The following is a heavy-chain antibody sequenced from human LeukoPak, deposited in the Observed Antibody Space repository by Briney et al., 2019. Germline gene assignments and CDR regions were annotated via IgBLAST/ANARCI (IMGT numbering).Heavy chain of an antibody. Sequence: SETLSLSCTVSGDSFSNYSWTWIRQPPGKGLEWICYICYRGSTIYNPSLKSRLTMSVNTSTNQFSLKLTSVTTEDTAVYYCAGGRDGYLYYYYVYWGQGTLVTVSS. V-gene: IGHV4-59*01. D-gene: IGHD5-24*01. J-gene: IGHJ4*02. CDR2: ICYRGST. CDR1: GDSFSNYS. CDR3: AGGRDGYLYYYYVY.